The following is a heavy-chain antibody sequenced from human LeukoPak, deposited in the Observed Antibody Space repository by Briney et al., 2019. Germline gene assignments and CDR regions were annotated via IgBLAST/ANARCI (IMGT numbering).Heavy chain of an antibody. CDR2: ISSSSSYI. CDR3: AKDRSLGSSWLGD. J-gene: IGHJ4*02. CDR1: GFTFSSYS. D-gene: IGHD6-13*01. Sequence: GGSLRLSCAASGFTFSSYSMNWVRQAPGKGLEWVSSISSSSSYIYYADSVKGRFTISRDNSKNTLYLQMNSLRAEDTAVYYCAKDRSLGSSWLGDWGQGTLVTVSS. V-gene: IGHV3-21*01.